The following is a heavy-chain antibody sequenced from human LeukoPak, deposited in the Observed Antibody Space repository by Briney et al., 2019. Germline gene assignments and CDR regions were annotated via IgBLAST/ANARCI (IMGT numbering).Heavy chain of an antibody. CDR1: GFTFSRHA. J-gene: IGHJ4*02. CDR2: ITGSGGSA. V-gene: IGHV3-23*01. D-gene: IGHD3-3*01. Sequence: PGGSLRLSCAASGFTFSRHAMSWVRQAPGKGLEWVSAITGSGGSAYYADSVKGRFTISRDNSKNTLYLQMNSLRAEDTAVYYCAKDRLYDFYYFDYWGQGTLVTVSS. CDR3: AKDRLYDFYYFDY.